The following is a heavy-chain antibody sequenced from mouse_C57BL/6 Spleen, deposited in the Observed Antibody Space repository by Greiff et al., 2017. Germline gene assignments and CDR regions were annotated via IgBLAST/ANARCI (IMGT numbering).Heavy chain of an antibody. CDR3: ATYYGSSLFAY. Sequence: EVQLQQSGPELVKPGASVKISCKASGYSFTGYYMNWVKQSPEKSLEWIGEINPSTGGTTYNQKFKAKATLTVDKSSSTAYMQLKSLTSEDSAVYYCATYYGSSLFAYWGQGTLVTVSA. J-gene: IGHJ3*01. CDR1: GYSFTGYY. D-gene: IGHD1-1*01. V-gene: IGHV1-42*01. CDR2: INPSTGGT.